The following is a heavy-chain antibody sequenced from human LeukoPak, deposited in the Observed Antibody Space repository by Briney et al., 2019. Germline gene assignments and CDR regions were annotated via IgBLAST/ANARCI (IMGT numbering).Heavy chain of an antibody. CDR1: GFPAVSNY. CDR3: ARSNPPYYYDSSGYSAIGYFDY. D-gene: IGHD3-22*01. J-gene: IGHJ4*02. CDR2: IYTGVST. V-gene: IGHV3-53*04. Sequence: GGSLNPSCEASGFPAVSNYISWFRRPPGKGREGVQVIYTGVSTYYADSVKGRFTISRHNSKNKLYLQMNSLRAEDTAVYYCARSNPPYYYDSSGYSAIGYFDYWGQGTLVTVSS.